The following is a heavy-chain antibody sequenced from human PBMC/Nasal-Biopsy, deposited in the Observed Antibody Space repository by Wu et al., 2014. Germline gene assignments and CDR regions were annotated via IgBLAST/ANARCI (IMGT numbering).Heavy chain of an antibody. D-gene: IGHD6-13*01. Sequence: TLSLTCSVSGYSMNNSTYYWGWIRQPPGKGLEWIGSIYSNGGTYYNPSFESRLTISVDPSKNQFSLMLSSVTAADTAVYYCARWGMASGDSNWFDPWGQGTLVTVSS. CDR2: IYSNGGT. V-gene: IGHV4-39*01. CDR1: GYSMNNSTYY. CDR3: ARWGMASGDSNWFDP. J-gene: IGHJ5*02.